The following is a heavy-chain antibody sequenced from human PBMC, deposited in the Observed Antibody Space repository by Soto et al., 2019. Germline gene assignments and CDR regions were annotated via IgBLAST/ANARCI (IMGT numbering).Heavy chain of an antibody. CDR1: GYTFTGYY. V-gene: IGHV1-2*04. CDR2: INPNSGGT. Sequence: ASVKVSCKASGYTFTGYYMHWVRQAPGQGLEWMGWINPNSGGTNYAQKFQGWVTMTRDTSISTAYMELSRLRSDDTAVYYCARSWDPLNWFEPWGEGTLVTVSS. CDR3: ARSWDPLNWFEP. D-gene: IGHD1-26*01. J-gene: IGHJ5*02.